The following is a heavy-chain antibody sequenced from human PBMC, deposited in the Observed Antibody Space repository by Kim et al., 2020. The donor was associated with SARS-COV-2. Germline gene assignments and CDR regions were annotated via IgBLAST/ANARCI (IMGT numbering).Heavy chain of an antibody. CDR1: GYIFTDYW. CDR2: TYTSDSDT. J-gene: IGHJ4*02. CDR3: ARGRVVTKDFDI. Sequence: GESLKMSCKGSGYIFTDYWIGWVRQMPGKGLEWMGITYTSDSDTKYSPSFQGQVTISADRSTNTAYLQWSSLKASDTAIYYCARGRVVTKDFDIWGQGTLVTVSS. V-gene: IGHV5-51*01. D-gene: IGHD2-21*02.